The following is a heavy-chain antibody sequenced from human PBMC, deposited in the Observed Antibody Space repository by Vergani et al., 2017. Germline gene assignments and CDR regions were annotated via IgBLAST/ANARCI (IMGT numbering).Heavy chain of an antibody. CDR1: GYTFTSYA. CDR3: AREGPGDAFDI. CDR2: INTGNGNT. Sequence: QVQLVQSGAEVKKPGASVKVSCKASGYTFTSYAMHWARQAPGQRLEWMGWINTGNGNTKYSQKFQGRVTISRDNAKNSLYLQMNSLRAEDTAVYYCAREGPGDAFDIWGQGTMVTVSS. V-gene: IGHV1-3*04. J-gene: IGHJ3*02.